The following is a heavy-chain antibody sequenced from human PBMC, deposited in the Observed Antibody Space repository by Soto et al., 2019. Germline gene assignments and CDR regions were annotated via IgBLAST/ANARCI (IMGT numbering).Heavy chain of an antibody. V-gene: IGHV4-4*02. CDR2: IYHSGST. CDR3: ARDSVHDYGDYVERYYFDY. J-gene: IGHJ4*02. CDR1: GGSLSSSNW. Sequence: PSETLSLTCAVSGGSLSSSNWWSWVRQPPGKGLEWIGEIYHSGSTNYNPSLKSRVTISVDKSKNQFSLKLSSVTAADTAVYYCARDSVHDYGDYVERYYFDYWGQGTLVTVS. D-gene: IGHD4-17*01.